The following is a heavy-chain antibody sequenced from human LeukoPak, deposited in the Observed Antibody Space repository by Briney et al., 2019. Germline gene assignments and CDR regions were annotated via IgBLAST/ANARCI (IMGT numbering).Heavy chain of an antibody. Sequence: SETLSLTCAVYGGSFSGYYWSWIRQPPGKGLEWIGEINHSGSTNYNLSLKSRVTISVDTSKNQFSLKLSSVTAADTAVYFCARVYYGRTYDYWYFDLWGRGTLVTVSS. CDR2: INHSGST. V-gene: IGHV4-34*01. J-gene: IGHJ2*01. D-gene: IGHD3-10*01. CDR3: ARVYYGRTYDYWYFDL. CDR1: GGSFSGYY.